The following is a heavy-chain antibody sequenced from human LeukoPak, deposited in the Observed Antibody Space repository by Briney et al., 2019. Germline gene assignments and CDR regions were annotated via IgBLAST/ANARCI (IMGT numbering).Heavy chain of an antibody. V-gene: IGHV1-69*13. CDR3: ARDGDRGYYYMDV. D-gene: IGHD7-27*01. Sequence: SVKVSCKASGGTFSSYAISWVRQAPGQGPEWMGGIIPIFGTANYAQKFQGRVTITADESTSTAYMELSSLRSEDTAVYYCARDGDRGYYYMDVWGKGTTVTVSS. CDR2: IIPIFGTA. J-gene: IGHJ6*03. CDR1: GGTFSSYA.